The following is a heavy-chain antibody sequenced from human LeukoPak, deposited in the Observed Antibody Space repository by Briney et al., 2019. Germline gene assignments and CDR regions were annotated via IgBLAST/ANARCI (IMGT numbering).Heavy chain of an antibody. CDR3: ARGGFTDILTYYFDY. D-gene: IGHD3-9*01. CDR2: INHSGST. V-gene: IGHV4-34*01. J-gene: IGHJ4*02. Sequence: SETLSLTCAVYGGSFSGYYWTWLRQPPGKGLEWIGEINHSGSTNYNPSLKSRVTISIDTSKNQFSLKMTSVTAADTATYYCARGGFTDILTYYFDYWGRGTLVTVSS. CDR1: GGSFSGYY.